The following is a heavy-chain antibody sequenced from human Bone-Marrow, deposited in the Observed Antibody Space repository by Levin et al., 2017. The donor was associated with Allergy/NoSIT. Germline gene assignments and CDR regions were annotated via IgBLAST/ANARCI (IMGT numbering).Heavy chain of an antibody. D-gene: IGHD6-19*01. CDR3: ARPMYKSGIAVVDTWRDYYGMDV. CDR2: ISTSGRTI. V-gene: IGHV3-11*01. J-gene: IGHJ6*02. CDR1: GFTISEYY. Sequence: GGSLRLSCAASGFTISEYYMTWIRQAPGKGLEWVSYISTSGRTIVYADSVKGRFTISRDNAKNSLYLQMNSLRAEDTAVYYCARPMYKSGIAVVDTWRDYYGMDVWGQGTTVTVSS.